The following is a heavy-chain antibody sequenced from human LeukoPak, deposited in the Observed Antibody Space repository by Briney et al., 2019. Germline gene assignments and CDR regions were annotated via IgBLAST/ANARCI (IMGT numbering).Heavy chain of an antibody. Sequence: GGSLRLSCAASGFIVSSNYMSWVRQDPGKGLEWVSLIYSSGSTYYTASVKGRFTISRDHSKNTLYLQMNSLRAEDAALYYCARGLEPCSSGSCFKDWGQGTLVTVSS. CDR1: GFIVSSNY. V-gene: IGHV3-53*01. D-gene: IGHD2-15*01. CDR2: IYSSGST. J-gene: IGHJ4*02. CDR3: ARGLEPCSSGSCFKD.